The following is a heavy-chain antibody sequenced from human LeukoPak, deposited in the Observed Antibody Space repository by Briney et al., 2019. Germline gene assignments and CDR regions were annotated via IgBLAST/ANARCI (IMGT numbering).Heavy chain of an antibody. V-gene: IGHV5-51*01. CDR3: ARPRIVGAHDAFDI. CDR1: GYTFSKHW. D-gene: IGHD1-26*01. CDR2: IYPGDSDA. J-gene: IGHJ3*02. Sequence: GESLKISCKGSGYTFSKHWIGWVRQMPGKGLEWMGIIYPGDSDARYSPSFEGQVTISADKSLNTVFLQWSSLKASDTAMYYCARPRIVGAHDAFDIWGQGTMVTVSS.